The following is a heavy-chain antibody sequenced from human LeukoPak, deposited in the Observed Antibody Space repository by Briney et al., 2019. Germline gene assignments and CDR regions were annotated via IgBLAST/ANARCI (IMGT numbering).Heavy chain of an antibody. CDR2: INPGDGST. D-gene: IGHD6-13*01. CDR1: GGTFSSYA. Sequence: ASVKVSCKASGGTFSSYAISWVRQAPGQGPEWMGMINPGDGSTTYRQKFKGRVTMTRDMSTRTIYMELSGLKFEDTAVYYCARDAGSSWHNWGQGTLVTVSS. V-gene: IGHV1-46*01. CDR3: ARDAGSSWHN. J-gene: IGHJ4*02.